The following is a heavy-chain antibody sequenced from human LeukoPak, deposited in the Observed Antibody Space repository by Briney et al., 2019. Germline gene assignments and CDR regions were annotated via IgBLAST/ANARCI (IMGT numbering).Heavy chain of an antibody. CDR1: GGSISSSSYY. CDR2: IYYSGST. Sequence: SETLSLTCTVSGGSISSSSYYWGLIRQPPGKWLEWIGSIYYSGSTYYNPSLKSRVTISVDTSKNQFSLKLSSVTAADTAVYYCARLTGDGDYVGRFDYWGQGTLVTVSS. V-gene: IGHV4-39*01. CDR3: ARLTGDGDYVGRFDY. D-gene: IGHD4-17*01. J-gene: IGHJ4*02.